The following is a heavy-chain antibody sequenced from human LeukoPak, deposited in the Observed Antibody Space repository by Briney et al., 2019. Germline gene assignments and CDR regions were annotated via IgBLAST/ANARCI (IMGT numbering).Heavy chain of an antibody. J-gene: IGHJ2*01. CDR3: AKVGIRISLIVVVFTTADDWYFDL. V-gene: IGHV3-23*01. CDR2: ISGSGGST. CDR1: GFTFSNYA. Sequence: GGSLRLSCAASGFTFSNYAMSWVRQAPGTGLEWVSGISGSGGSTYYADSVKGRLTISRDNSKNTLYLHMDSLRAEDTAVYYCAKVGIRISLIVVVFTTADDWYFDLWGRGTLVTVSS. D-gene: IGHD3-22*01.